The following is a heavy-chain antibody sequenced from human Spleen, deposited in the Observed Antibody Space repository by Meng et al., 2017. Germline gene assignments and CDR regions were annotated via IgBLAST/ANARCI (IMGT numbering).Heavy chain of an antibody. CDR2: IYYSGST. CDR1: GGSISSGGYY. D-gene: IGHD3-10*01. J-gene: IGHJ4*02. V-gene: IGHV4-31*03. Sequence: VLLQESVPGLWKPSQTLSLTCTVSGGSISSGGYYWIWIRQHPGKGLEWIGYIYYSGSTYYNPSLKSRVTISVDTSKNQFSLKLSSVTAADTAVYYCARAQITMVRGVNYFDYWGQGTLVTVSS. CDR3: ARAQITMVRGVNYFDY.